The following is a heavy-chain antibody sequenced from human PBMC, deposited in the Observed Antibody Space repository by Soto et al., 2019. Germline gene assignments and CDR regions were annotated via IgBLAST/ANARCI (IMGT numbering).Heavy chain of an antibody. CDR3: AKDAPGSGWLSDY. J-gene: IGHJ4*02. V-gene: IGHV3-23*01. Sequence: AGGSLRLSCTASGFTFSIYAMSWVRQAPGKGLEWVSTIGGGGGGTSYADFVRGRFTISRDNSRNTLYLQMNSLRPEDTAVYYCAKDAPGSGWLSDYWGQGTQVTVSS. CDR1: GFTFSIYA. D-gene: IGHD3-22*01. CDR2: IGGGGGGT.